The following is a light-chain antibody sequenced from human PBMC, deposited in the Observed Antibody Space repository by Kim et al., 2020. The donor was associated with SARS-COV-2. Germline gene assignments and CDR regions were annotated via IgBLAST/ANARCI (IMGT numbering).Light chain of an antibody. CDR3: QQRNYWPPT. J-gene: IGKJ3*01. CDR1: QSVSSY. CDR2: DAS. Sequence: LSPGESATLSCRARQSVSSYFAWFQQKPGQAPRLLNSDASNGAAGIPARFSGSGSGTDFTLTISSLEPEDFAVYYCQQRNYWPPTYGPGTKVDIK. V-gene: IGKV3-11*01.